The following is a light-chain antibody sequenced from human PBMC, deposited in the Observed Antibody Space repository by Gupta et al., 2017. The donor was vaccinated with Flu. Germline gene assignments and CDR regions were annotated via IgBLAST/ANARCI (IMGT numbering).Light chain of an antibody. J-gene: IGLJ3*02. V-gene: IGLV1-47*01. CDR1: SSNIGSHS. CDR2: RID. Sequence: QSVLTQPPSASGTPGQRVTISCSGSSSNIGSHSLYWYQQLLGAAPNLLIYRIDQRPSGGPDRFSGAKSGTSASLAISGLRSEDEADYYCATWDDSLSGRVFGGGTKLTVL. CDR3: ATWDDSLSGRV.